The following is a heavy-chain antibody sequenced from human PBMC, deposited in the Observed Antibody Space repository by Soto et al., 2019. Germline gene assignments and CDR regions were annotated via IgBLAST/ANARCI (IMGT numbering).Heavy chain of an antibody. V-gene: IGHV1-18*01. Sequence: ASVKVSCKASGYTFTSYGISWVRQAPGQGLEWMGWISAYNGNTNYAQKLQGRVTMTTDTSTSIAYMEPRSLRSDDTAVYYCARANVVVTAYDYWGQGTLVTVSS. CDR1: GYTFTSYG. CDR3: ARANVVVTAYDY. CDR2: ISAYNGNT. D-gene: IGHD2-21*02. J-gene: IGHJ4*02.